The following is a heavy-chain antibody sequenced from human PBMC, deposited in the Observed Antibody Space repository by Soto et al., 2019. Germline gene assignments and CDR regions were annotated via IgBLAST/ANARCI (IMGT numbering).Heavy chain of an antibody. CDR2: ISYDGSNK. V-gene: IGHV3-30*03. CDR3: SRVIDTSYYGSGPDY. D-gene: IGHD3-10*01. CDR1: GFTFSSYG. J-gene: IGHJ4*02. Sequence: QVQLVESGGGVVQPGRSLRLSCAASGFTFSSYGMHWVRQAPGKGLEWVAVISYDGSNKYYADSVKGRFTISRDNSKNTLYLKMNSLRAEVTAVYYCSRVIDTSYYGSGPDYWGQGTLVTVYS.